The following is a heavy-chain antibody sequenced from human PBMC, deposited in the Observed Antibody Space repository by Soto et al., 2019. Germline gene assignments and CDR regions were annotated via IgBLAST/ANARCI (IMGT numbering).Heavy chain of an antibody. Sequence: PSETLSLTCAVSGGSISSYYWSWIRQPPGKGLEWIGYISSTGGTNYNPSLKSRVTISVDTSKNQFSLQLSSVNAADTAVYYCGSQLRYLALGLVFWGQGTTVTVSS. V-gene: IGHV4-59*01. CDR1: GGSISSYY. J-gene: IGHJ6*02. CDR3: GSQLRYLALGLVF. D-gene: IGHD3-9*01. CDR2: ISSTGGT.